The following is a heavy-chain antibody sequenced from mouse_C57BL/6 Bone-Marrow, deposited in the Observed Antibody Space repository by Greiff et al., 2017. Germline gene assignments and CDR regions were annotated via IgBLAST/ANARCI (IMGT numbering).Heavy chain of an antibody. D-gene: IGHD2-4*01. CDR3: ARSGQLIYYDDEGGVWFAY. Sequence: QVQLQQPGAELVMPGASVKLSCKASGYTFTSYWMHWVKQRPGQGLEWIGEIDPSDSYTNYNQKFKGKSTLTVDTSSSTAYMQLSSLTSEDSAVYDCARSGQLIYYDDEGGVWFAYWGQGTLVTVSA. J-gene: IGHJ3*01. CDR1: GYTFTSYW. CDR2: IDPSDSYT. V-gene: IGHV1-69*01.